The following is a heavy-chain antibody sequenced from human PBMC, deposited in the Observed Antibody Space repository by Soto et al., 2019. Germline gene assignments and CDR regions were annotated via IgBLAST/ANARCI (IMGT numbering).Heavy chain of an antibody. CDR2: AYYRSQWYY. D-gene: IGHD2-2*02. J-gene: IGHJ6*02. CDR3: TKQKRHSRTYNGMDV. CDR1: GDSVSSNSAA. V-gene: IGHV6-1*01. Sequence: SETLSLTCAISGDSVSSNSAAWNWIRQSPSRGLEWLGRAYYRSQWYYDSAVSVRSRITVIPDTSKNQFSLQLNSVTPEDTAVYYCTKQKRHSRTYNGMDVWGQGTTVTVSS.